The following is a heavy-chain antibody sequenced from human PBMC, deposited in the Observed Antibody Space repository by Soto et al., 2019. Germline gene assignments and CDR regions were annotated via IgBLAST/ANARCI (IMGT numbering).Heavy chain of an antibody. V-gene: IGHV2-5*01. CDR2: IYWSGDE. CDR1: GFSLSTSGVG. Sequence: SGPTLVNPTQTLTLTCSFSGFSLSTSGVGVGWVRQSPGKALEWLALIYWSGDEHYRPSLKSRLSIIKDTAKNHVVLIMTDMDPVDAATYYCARGLATLPVFSFDIWGQGTMVTVSS. CDR3: ARGLATLPVFSFDI. J-gene: IGHJ3*02. D-gene: IGHD6-6*01.